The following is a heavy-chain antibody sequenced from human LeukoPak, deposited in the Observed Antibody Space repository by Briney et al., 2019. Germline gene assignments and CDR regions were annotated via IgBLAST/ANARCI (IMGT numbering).Heavy chain of an antibody. D-gene: IGHD6-13*01. CDR3: ARLNASSWYPHPGTFFHYGMDV. V-gene: IGHV4-61*01. J-gene: IGHJ6*02. CDR1: GDSFTSVTDY. CDR2: IYYSGST. Sequence: PSETLSLTCTVSGDSFTSVTDYWAWIRQPPGKGLEWIGYIYYSGSTSYNPSLKSRVTISVDTSENQFSLHLTSVTAADTAVYYCARLNASSWYPHPGTFFHYGMDVWGQGTTVAVSS.